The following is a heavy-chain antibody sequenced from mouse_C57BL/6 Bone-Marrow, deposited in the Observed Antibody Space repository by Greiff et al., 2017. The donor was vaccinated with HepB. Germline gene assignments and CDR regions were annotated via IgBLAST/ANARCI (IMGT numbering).Heavy chain of an antibody. J-gene: IGHJ4*01. D-gene: IGHD1-1*01. CDR1: GFNIKDYY. CDR2: IDPEDGET. V-gene: IGHV14-2*01. Sequence: EVQLQQSGAELVKPGASVKLSCTASGFNIKDYYMHWVKQRTEQGLEWIGRIDPEDGETKYAAKFQGKATITADTSSNTAYLQLSSLTSEDTAVYYCARWAYGSSPYYYAMDYWGQGTSVTVSS. CDR3: ARWAYGSSPYYYAMDY.